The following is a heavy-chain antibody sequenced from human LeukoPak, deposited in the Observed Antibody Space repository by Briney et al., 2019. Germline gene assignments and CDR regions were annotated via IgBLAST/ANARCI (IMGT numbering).Heavy chain of an antibody. D-gene: IGHD6-13*01. CDR1: GFTFSSYA. J-gene: IGHJ4*02. CDR3: AKDTPPIAAAATSFDY. CDR2: ISGSGGSI. V-gene: IGHV3-23*01. Sequence: GGSLRLSCAASGFTFSSYAMSWVRQAPGKGLEWVSAISGSGGSIYYADSVKGRFTISRDNSKNTLYLQMNSLRAEDTAVYYCAKDTPPIAAAATSFDYWGQGTLVTVSS.